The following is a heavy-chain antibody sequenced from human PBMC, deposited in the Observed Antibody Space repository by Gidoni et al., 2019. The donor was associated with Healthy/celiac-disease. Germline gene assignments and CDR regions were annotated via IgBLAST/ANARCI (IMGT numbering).Heavy chain of an antibody. CDR2: IYWDDDK. CDR1: GFSLSTSGVG. CDR3: AHYSRGYDYVWGSYRYTGWFDP. D-gene: IGHD3-16*02. V-gene: IGHV2-5*02. J-gene: IGHJ5*02. Sequence: QITLKESGPTLVKPTQTLTQTCTFSGFSLSTSGVGGGWIRQPPGKALEWLALIYWDDDKRYSPSLKSRLTITKDPSKNQVVLTMTNMDPVDTATYYCAHYSRGYDYVWGSYRYTGWFDPWGQGTLVTVSS.